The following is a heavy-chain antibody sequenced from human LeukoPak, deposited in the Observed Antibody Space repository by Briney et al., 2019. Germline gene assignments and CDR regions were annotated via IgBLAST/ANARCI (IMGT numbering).Heavy chain of an antibody. CDR1: GFTFSSYS. V-gene: IGHV3-21*01. Sequence: GGSLRLSWAASGFTFSSYSMNWVRQAPGKGLEWVSSISSSSSYIYYADSVKGRFTISRDNAKNSLYLQMNSLRAEDTAVYYSARDSSGWYHWFDPWGQGTLVTVSS. D-gene: IGHD6-19*01. CDR2: ISSSSSYI. CDR3: ARDSSGWYHWFDP. J-gene: IGHJ5*02.